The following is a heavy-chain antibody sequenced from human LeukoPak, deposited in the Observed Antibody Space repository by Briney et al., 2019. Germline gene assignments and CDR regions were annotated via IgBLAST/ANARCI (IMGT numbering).Heavy chain of an antibody. CDR2: INPSGGST. J-gene: IGHJ6*03. CDR3: ARRTGYSSSPSSYYYYYMDV. Sequence: ASVKVSCKASGFTFTSYYMHWGRQAPGQGLEWTGIINPSGGSTSYAQKFQGRVTMTRDMSTSTVYMELSSLRSEDTAVYYCARRTGYSSSPSSYYYYYMDVWGKGTTVTVSS. CDR1: GFTFTSYY. D-gene: IGHD6-6*01. V-gene: IGHV1-46*01.